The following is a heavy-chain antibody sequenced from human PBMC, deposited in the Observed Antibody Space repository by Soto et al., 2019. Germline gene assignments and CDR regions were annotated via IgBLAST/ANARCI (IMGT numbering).Heavy chain of an antibody. CDR1: GYTFTSYC. V-gene: IGHV1-18*01. CDR2: ISAYNGNT. CDR3: ARDYYDSSGYYYVGAFDI. J-gene: IGHJ3*02. D-gene: IGHD3-22*01. Sequence: ASVKVSCKASGYTFTSYCISWVRQAPGQGLEWMGWISAYNGNTNYAQKLQGRVTMTTDTSTSTAYMELRSLRSDDTAVYYCARDYYDSSGYYYVGAFDIWGQGTMVTVS.